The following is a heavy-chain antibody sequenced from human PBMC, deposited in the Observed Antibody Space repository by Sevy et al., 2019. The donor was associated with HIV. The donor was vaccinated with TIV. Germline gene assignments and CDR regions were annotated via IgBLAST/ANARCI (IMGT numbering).Heavy chain of an antibody. J-gene: IGHJ4*02. V-gene: IGHV3-30*02. CDR2: IQYDGSNK. Sequence: GGSLRLSCAASGFSYSSYGMHWVRQAPGKGLEWVAYIQYDGSNKDYADSVKGRFTISRDNSKNTLDLQMKGLRVEDTAVYYCVKEGGGEGGDHWGQGTLVTVSS. D-gene: IGHD2-21*01. CDR3: VKEGGGEGGDH. CDR1: GFSYSSYG.